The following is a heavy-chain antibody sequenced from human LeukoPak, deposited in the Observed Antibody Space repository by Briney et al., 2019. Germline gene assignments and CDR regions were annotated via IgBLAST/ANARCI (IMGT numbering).Heavy chain of an antibody. Sequence: SETLSLTCTVSGGSISSYYWSWIRQPPGKGLEWIGYIYYSGSTNYNPSLESRVTISVDTSKNQFSLKLSSVTAADTAIYYCAKHYMGSSYNRGLDYWGQGTLVTVSS. J-gene: IGHJ4*02. CDR1: GGSISSYY. CDR2: IYYSGST. V-gene: IGHV4-59*08. CDR3: AKHYMGSSYNRGLDY. D-gene: IGHD3-10*01.